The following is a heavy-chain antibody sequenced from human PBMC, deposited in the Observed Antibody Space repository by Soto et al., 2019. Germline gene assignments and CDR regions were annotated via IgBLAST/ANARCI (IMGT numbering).Heavy chain of an antibody. CDR3: ARHTYSSSWTL. V-gene: IGHV1-8*01. CDR2: MNPNSGKI. CDR1: GYTFTNYD. D-gene: IGHD6-13*01. Sequence: GASVKVSCKASGYTFTNYDINWVRQATGQGPEYMGWMNPNSGKIGYAQKLQDRVTMTTDTSTSTAYMELRSLRSDDTAVYYCARHTYSSSWTLWGQGTLVTVSS. J-gene: IGHJ4*02.